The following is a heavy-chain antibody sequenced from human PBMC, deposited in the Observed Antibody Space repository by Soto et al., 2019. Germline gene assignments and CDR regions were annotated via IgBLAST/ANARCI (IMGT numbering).Heavy chain of an antibody. CDR3: ATVTFSGDYYSSYDMDV. CDR2: ISYDGISK. Sequence: QEKLVESGGGVVQPGRSLRLSCAASGFTFSAYGMHWVRQSPGKGLEWVTVISYDGISKYYADSVKGRFIVSRDNSKNTLYLQMNSLRPEDTAVYYWATVTFSGDYYSSYDMDVGGQGTTVTVSS. D-gene: IGHD1-26*01. CDR1: GFTFSAYG. V-gene: IGHV3-30*03. J-gene: IGHJ6*02.